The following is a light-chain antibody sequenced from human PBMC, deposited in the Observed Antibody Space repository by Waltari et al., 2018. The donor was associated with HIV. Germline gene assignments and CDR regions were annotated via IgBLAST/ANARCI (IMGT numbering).Light chain of an antibody. CDR3: CSYAGSKMV. CDR1: SSDVGSYNL. CDR2: EVS. J-gene: IGLJ3*02. Sequence: QSALTQPASVSGSPGQSLTISCTGTSSDVGSYNLVSWYQQHPGKAPKLMIYEVSKRPAGVSNRFSASKSDNTASLTISGLQAEDEADYYCCSYAGSKMVFGGGTKLTVL. V-gene: IGLV2-23*02.